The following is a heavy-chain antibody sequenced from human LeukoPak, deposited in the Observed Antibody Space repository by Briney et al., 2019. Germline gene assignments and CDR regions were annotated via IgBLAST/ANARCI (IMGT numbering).Heavy chain of an antibody. CDR3: AITYSNYFEY. J-gene: IGHJ4*02. CDR1: SGSISSSSYY. Sequence: SETLSLTCTVSSGSISSSSYYWGWIRQPPGKGLEWIGSIYYSGSTYYNPSLKSRVTISVDTSKNQFSLKLSSVTAADTAVYYCAITYSNYFEYWGQGTLVTVSS. D-gene: IGHD4-11*01. CDR2: IYYSGST. V-gene: IGHV4-39*01.